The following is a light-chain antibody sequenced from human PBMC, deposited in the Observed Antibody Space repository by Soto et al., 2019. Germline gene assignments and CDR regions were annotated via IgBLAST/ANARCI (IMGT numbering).Light chain of an antibody. V-gene: IGKV3-11*01. J-gene: IGKJ4*01. Sequence: EIVLTQSPVTLSLSPGERATLSCRASQSVGSSLAWYQQKPGQAPRLLIYDASTRATGIPARFSGSGSGTDFTLTISSLEPEDFAVYYCQQRTNWPLTFGGGTKVEIK. CDR3: QQRTNWPLT. CDR1: QSVGSS. CDR2: DAS.